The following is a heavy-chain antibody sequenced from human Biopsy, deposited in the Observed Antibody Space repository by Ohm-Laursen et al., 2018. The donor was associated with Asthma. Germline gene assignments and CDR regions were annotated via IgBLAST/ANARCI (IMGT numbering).Heavy chain of an antibody. Sequence: SLRLSCSAPGFMFRSFGMHWVRQAPGKGLEWVAVISYDGNHKFYEDSVKGRFTISRDNSRNTLYLQMNSLRTEDTAVYYCAKRRGYSGHDNDYWGQGTLVIVSS. CDR3: AKRRGYSGHDNDY. J-gene: IGHJ4*02. CDR1: GFMFRSFG. V-gene: IGHV3-30*18. CDR2: ISYDGNHK. D-gene: IGHD5-12*01.